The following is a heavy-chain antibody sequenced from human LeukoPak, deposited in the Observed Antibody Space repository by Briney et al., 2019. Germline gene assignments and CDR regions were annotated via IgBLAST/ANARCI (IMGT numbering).Heavy chain of an antibody. CDR3: ARDPGTGFWSGPDYYGMDV. D-gene: IGHD3-3*01. CDR2: IYTSGST. CDR1: GGSISSGSYY. V-gene: IGHV4-61*02. Sequence: PSQTLSLTCTVSGGSISSGSYYWGWLRQPAGKGLEWIGRIYTSGSTNYNPSLKSRVTISVDTSKNQFSLKLSSVTAADTAVYYCARDPGTGFWSGPDYYGMDVWGQGTTVTVSS. J-gene: IGHJ6*02.